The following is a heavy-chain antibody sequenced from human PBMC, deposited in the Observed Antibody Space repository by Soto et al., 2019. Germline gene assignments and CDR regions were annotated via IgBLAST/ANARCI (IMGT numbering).Heavy chain of an antibody. D-gene: IGHD4-17*01. CDR1: GFSVSDNH. J-gene: IGHJ4*02. CDR2: IHRNANT. CDR3: AELTTVPHY. V-gene: IGHV3-53*01. Sequence: EVQVEESGGGLIQPGGSLRLSCAASGFSVSDNHMSWVRQAPGKGLEWVSVIHRNANTYYADSVKGRFTTSRDKTKNTLDLQMNSLRAEDTAVYYCAELTTVPHYWGQGTLVTVSS.